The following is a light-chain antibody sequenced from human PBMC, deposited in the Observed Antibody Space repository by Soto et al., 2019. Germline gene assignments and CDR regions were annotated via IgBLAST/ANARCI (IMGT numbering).Light chain of an antibody. V-gene: IGLV2-14*03. J-gene: IGLJ3*02. Sequence: QSVLTQPASVSGSPGQSITISCTGTNNDVGAYNYVSWFQQHPGKAPKTMIYDVSNWPSGVSNRFSGSKSGNTASLTISGLQAEDEADYYCSSYTRSNTVVFGGGTKVTVL. CDR2: DVS. CDR3: SSYTRSNTVV. CDR1: NNDVGAYNY.